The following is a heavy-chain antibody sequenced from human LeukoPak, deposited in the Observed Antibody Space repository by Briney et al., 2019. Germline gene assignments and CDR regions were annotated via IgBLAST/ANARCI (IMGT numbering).Heavy chain of an antibody. CDR2: ISYDGSNK. D-gene: IGHD5-12*01. J-gene: IGHJ4*02. CDR3: ARGRGGYDDY. V-gene: IGHV3-30-3*01. CDR1: GFTFSSYA. Sequence: GGSLRLSCAAPGFTFSSYAMHWVRQAPGKGLEWVAVISYDGSNKYYADSVKGRFTISRDNSKNTLYLQMNSLRAEDTAVYYCARGRGGYDDYWGQGTLVTVSS.